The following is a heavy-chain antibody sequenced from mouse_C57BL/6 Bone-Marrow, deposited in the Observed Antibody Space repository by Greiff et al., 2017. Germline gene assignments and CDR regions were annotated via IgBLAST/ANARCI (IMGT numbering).Heavy chain of an antibody. CDR3: ARAYGSSYPWFAY. CDR1: GYSITSGYD. J-gene: IGHJ3*01. Sequence: DVKLQESGPGMVKPSQSLSLTCTVTGYSITSGYDWHWIRHFPGNKLEWMGYISYSGSTNYNPTLKSRISITHDTSKNHFFLKLNSVTTEDTATYYCARAYGSSYPWFAYWGQWTLVTVSA. V-gene: IGHV3-1*01. D-gene: IGHD1-1*01. CDR2: ISYSGST.